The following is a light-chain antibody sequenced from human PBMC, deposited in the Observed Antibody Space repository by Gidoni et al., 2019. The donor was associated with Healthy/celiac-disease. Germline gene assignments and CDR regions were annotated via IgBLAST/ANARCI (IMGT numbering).Light chain of an antibody. CDR1: SSNIGAGYD. J-gene: IGLJ1*01. CDR2: GNS. V-gene: IGLV1-40*01. CDR3: QSYDSSLRYV. Sequence: QSVLTQPPSVPGAPRQRVTIPCTGSSSNIGAGYDVHWYQQLPGTAPKLLIYGNSNRPSGVPDRFSGSKSGTSASLAISGLQAEDEADYYCQSYDSSLRYVFGTGTKVTVL.